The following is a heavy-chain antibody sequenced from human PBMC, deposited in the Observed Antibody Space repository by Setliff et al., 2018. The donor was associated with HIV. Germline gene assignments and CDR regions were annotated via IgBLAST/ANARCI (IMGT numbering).Heavy chain of an antibody. Sequence: PSETLSLTCTVSGGSISSGSDYWSWIRQPAGKGLEWIGQIHISGTANYNPSLKSRVTISIDTSKHQFSLKLTSVTAADTAVYYCARRGYSSGYFDYWGQGMLVTVSS. CDR1: GGSISSGSDY. CDR2: IHISGTA. CDR3: ARRGYSSGYFDY. J-gene: IGHJ4*02. D-gene: IGHD6-19*01. V-gene: IGHV4-61*09.